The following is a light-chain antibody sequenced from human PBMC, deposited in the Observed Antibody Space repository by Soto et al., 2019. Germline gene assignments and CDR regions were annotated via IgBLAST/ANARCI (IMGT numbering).Light chain of an antibody. Sequence: DIQMTQSPSTLSASVGDRVSITCRASQSISTYLAWYQQKPGKAPKLLIYKASSLGSGVPSRFSGSGSGTDFTLTISSLQPDDSATYYCQHYNTYTWTFGLETRVE. V-gene: IGKV1-5*03. CDR3: QHYNTYTWT. CDR1: QSISTY. CDR2: KAS. J-gene: IGKJ1*01.